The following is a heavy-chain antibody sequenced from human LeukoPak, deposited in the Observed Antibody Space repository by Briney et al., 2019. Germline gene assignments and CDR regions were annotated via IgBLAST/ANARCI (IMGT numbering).Heavy chain of an antibody. Sequence: AGGSLRLSCAASGFTFSNYAMSWVRQAPGKGLEWVSGISGSDGTTYYADSVKGRFTISRDNSKNTVYLQMNSLRAEDTAVYYCAKIGWDDAFDIWGQGTMVTVSS. CDR3: AKIGWDDAFDI. J-gene: IGHJ3*02. V-gene: IGHV3-23*01. CDR2: ISGSDGTT. CDR1: GFTFSNYA. D-gene: IGHD6-19*01.